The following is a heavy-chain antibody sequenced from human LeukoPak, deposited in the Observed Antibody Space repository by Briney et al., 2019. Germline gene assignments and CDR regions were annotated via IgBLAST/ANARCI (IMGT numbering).Heavy chain of an antibody. CDR1: GYTFTSYG. Sequence: ASVKVSCKASGYTFTSYGINWVRQAPGQGLEWMGWISPYNGDTHYAQNLQNLQGRVTMTTDTSTNTAYMELRSLRSDDTAVYYCARGLTPPPAAGTGGVFDYWGQGTLVTVSS. CDR2: ISPYNGDT. V-gene: IGHV1-18*01. D-gene: IGHD6-13*01. CDR3: ARGLTPPPAAGTGGVFDY. J-gene: IGHJ4*02.